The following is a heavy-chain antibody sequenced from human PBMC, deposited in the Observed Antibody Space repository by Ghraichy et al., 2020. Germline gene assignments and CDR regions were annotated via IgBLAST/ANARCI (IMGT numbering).Heavy chain of an antibody. J-gene: IGHJ6*02. CDR2: INHSGST. V-gene: IGHV4-34*01. CDR3: ARGDKRIVVVPAAPDFYYYYGMDV. D-gene: IGHD2-2*01. CDR1: GGSFSGYY. Sequence: GSLSLTCAVYGGSFSGYYWSWIRQPPGKGLEWIGEINHSGSTNYNPSLKSRVTISVDTSKNQFSLKLSSVTAADTAVYYCARGDKRIVVVPAAPDFYYYYGMDVWGQGTTVTVSS.